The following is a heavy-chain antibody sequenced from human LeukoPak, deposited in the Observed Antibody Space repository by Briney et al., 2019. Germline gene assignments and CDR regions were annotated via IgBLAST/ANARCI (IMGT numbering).Heavy chain of an antibody. CDR1: GGSVSSGSYY. CDR2: ISYSGST. J-gene: IGHJ5*02. Sequence: SETLSLTCTVSGGSVSSGSYYWSWIRQPPGKGLEWIGYISYSGSTNYSPSLKSRVTISVDTSKNQFSLKLSSVTAADTAVYYCARERAVAGAGWFDPWGQGTLVTVSS. CDR3: ARERAVAGAGWFDP. D-gene: IGHD6-19*01. V-gene: IGHV4-61*01.